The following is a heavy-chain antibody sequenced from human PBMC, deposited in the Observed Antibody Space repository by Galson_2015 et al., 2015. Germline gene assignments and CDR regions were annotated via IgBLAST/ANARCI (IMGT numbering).Heavy chain of an antibody. CDR2: IIPIFGTA. Sequence: SVKVSFKASGGTFSSYAISWVRQAPGQGLEWMGGIIPIFGTANYAQKFQGRVTITADESTSTAYMELSSLRSEDTAVYYCARGLGTMVRGVGYYYYYMDVWGKGTTVTVSS. CDR3: ARGLGTMVRGVGYYYYYMDV. CDR1: GGTFSSYA. J-gene: IGHJ6*03. D-gene: IGHD3-10*01. V-gene: IGHV1-69*13.